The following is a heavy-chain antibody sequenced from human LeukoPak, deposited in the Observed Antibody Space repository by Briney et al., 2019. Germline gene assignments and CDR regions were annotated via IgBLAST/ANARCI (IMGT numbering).Heavy chain of an antibody. J-gene: IGHJ4*02. CDR1: GFTFSSFW. CDR2: INSDGSST. V-gene: IGHV3-74*01. CDR3: ARGRAGAFDY. Sequence: GGSLRLSCAASGFTFSSFWMHWVRQTPGKGLVWVSRINSDGSSTIYAGSVKGRFTISRDNAKNTLYLQMSSLRPEDTAVYYCARGRAGAFDYWGQGTLVTVSS. D-gene: IGHD3-10*01.